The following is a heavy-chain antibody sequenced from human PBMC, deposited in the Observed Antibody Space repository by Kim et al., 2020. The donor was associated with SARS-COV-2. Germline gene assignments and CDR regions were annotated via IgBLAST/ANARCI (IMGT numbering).Heavy chain of an antibody. V-gene: IGHV1-46*01. J-gene: IGHJ5*02. CDR2: INPSGGST. CDR3: ARAGLLCYYYDSSGYCPNWFDP. D-gene: IGHD3-22*01. Sequence: ASVKVSCKASGYTFTSYYMHWVRQAPGQGLEWMGIINPSGGSTSYAQKFQGRVTMTRDTSTSTVYMELSSLRSEDTAVYYCARAGLLCYYYDSSGYCPNWFDPWGQGTLVTVSS. CDR1: GYTFTSYY.